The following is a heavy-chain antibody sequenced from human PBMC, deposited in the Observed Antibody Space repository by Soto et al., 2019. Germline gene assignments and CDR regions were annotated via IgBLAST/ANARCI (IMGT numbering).Heavy chain of an antibody. CDR1: GYTFTRYY. Sequence: ASVKGSCKASGYTFTRYYMRWVRQAPGQGFEWMGIINPSGGSTSYAQKFQGRVTMTRDTSTSTVYMELSSLRSEDTAVYYCAKSRVGATTRYYYGMDVWGQGTTVTVSS. D-gene: IGHD1-26*01. CDR3: AKSRVGATTRYYYGMDV. J-gene: IGHJ6*02. CDR2: INPSGGST. V-gene: IGHV1-46*01.